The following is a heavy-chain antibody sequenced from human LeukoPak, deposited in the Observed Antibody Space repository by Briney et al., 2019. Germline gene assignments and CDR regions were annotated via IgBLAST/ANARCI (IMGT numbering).Heavy chain of an antibody. CDR2: ISWNSGSI. J-gene: IGHJ4*02. D-gene: IGHD3-22*01. Sequence: GGSLRLSCAASGFTFDDYAMHWVRHAPGKGLEWVSGISWNSGSIVYADSVKGRFSISRDNAKNSLYLQMNSLRAEDTALYYCAKEGYDSSGYWDYWGQGTLVTVSS. V-gene: IGHV3-9*01. CDR3: AKEGYDSSGYWDY. CDR1: GFTFDDYA.